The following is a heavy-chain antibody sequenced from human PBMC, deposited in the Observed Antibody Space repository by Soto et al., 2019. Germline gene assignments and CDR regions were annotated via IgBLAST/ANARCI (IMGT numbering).Heavy chain of an antibody. D-gene: IGHD5-12*01. CDR1: GGSISSGGLY. Sequence: QVQLQESGPGLVKPSQTLSLTCTVSGGSISSGGLYWSWIRQHPGKGLEWIGYIFYSGSTYYNPSLKSRVSISVVTYKIQLSLKRSVVTAAYRAVYYCAREEGGCYDHRWFDPWGQGTLVTVSS. CDR3: AREEGGCYDHRWFDP. V-gene: IGHV4-31*03. CDR2: IFYSGST. J-gene: IGHJ5*02.